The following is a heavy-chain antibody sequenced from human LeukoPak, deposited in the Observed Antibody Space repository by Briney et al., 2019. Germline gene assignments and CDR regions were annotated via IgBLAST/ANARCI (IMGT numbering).Heavy chain of an antibody. CDR2: ISGSGGST. CDR1: GFSFSSYA. CDR3: ARGDYYYDSSGTYDY. Sequence: PGGSLRLSCAASGFSFSSYAMSWVRQTAGKGLQWVSAISGSGGSTYYADSVKGRFTISRDNSKNTLYLQMNSLRAEDTAVYYCARGDYYYDSSGTYDYWGQGTLVTVSS. D-gene: IGHD3-22*01. J-gene: IGHJ4*02. V-gene: IGHV3-23*01.